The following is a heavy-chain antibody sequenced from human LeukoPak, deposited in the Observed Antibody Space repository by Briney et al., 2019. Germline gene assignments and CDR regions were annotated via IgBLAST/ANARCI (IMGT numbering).Heavy chain of an antibody. CDR2: IYYSGST. J-gene: IGHJ5*02. V-gene: IGHV4-30-4*08. CDR3: ARVSYYYDSSGYNQWFDP. D-gene: IGHD3-22*01. Sequence: SETLSLTCAVYGGSFSGYYWSWIRQPPGKGLEWIGYIYYSGSTYYNPSLKSRVTISVDTSKNQFSLKLSSVTAADTAVYYCARVSYYYDSSGYNQWFDPWGQGTLVTVSS. CDR1: GGSFSGYY.